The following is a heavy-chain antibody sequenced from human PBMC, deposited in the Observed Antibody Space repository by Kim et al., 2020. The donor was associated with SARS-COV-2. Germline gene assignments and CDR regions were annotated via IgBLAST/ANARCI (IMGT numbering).Heavy chain of an antibody. CDR1: GGTTTAGGHY. Sequence: SETLSLTCSVSGGTTTAGGHYWAWIRQPPGKGLEWIATTYSSGNTFYKPYLKSRVTILADMSKNQISLQLKSVTAADTAVYFCASRTTVVSPTSSYGMDVWGQGTTVTVSS. CDR3: ASRTTVVSPTSSYGMDV. V-gene: IGHV4-39*01. CDR2: TYSSGNT. J-gene: IGHJ6*02. D-gene: IGHD4-17*01.